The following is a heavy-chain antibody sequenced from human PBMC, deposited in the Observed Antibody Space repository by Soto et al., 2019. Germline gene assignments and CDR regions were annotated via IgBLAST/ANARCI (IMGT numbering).Heavy chain of an antibody. D-gene: IGHD2-8*01. CDR2: ISTTSGNT. Sequence: QIQMVQSGAEVKQPGASVKISCKTSGYTFSSYSINGVRQAPGQGLEWMAWISTTSGNTHYAERVQGRVTVTLDKSARTAFMEMWGLTSDDTAVYFCARDNGYYDFWGQGTLVTVSS. CDR3: ARDNGYYDF. CDR1: GYTFSSYS. V-gene: IGHV1-18*01. J-gene: IGHJ4*02.